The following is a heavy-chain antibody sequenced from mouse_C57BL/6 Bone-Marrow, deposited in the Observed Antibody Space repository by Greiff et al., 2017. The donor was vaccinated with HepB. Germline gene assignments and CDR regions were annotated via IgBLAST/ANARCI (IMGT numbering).Heavy chain of an antibody. CDR1: GYAFSSSW. D-gene: IGHD4-1*01. CDR3: ARGWDPYYCAMDY. J-gene: IGHJ4*01. CDR2: IYPGDGDT. Sequence: QVQLKESGPELVKPGASVKISCKASGYAFSSSWMNWVKQRPGKGLEWIGRIYPGDGDTNYNGKFKGKATLTADKSSSTAYMQLSSLTSEDSAVYFCARGWDPYYCAMDYWGQGTSVTVSS. V-gene: IGHV1-82*01.